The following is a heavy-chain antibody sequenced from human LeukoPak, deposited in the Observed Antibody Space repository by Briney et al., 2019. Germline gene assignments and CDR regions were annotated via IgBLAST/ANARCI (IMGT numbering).Heavy chain of an antibody. CDR2: INPNSGGT. CDR1: GYTFTGYY. V-gene: IGHV1-2*06. CDR3: ARDSLPIAAAGGPPDY. D-gene: IGHD6-13*01. J-gene: IGHJ4*02. Sequence: ASVKVSCKASGYTFTGYYMHWMRQAPGQGLEWMGRINPNSGGTNYAQKFQGRVTMTRDTSISTAYMELSRLRSDDTAVYYCARDSLPIAAAGGPPDYWGQGTLVTVSS.